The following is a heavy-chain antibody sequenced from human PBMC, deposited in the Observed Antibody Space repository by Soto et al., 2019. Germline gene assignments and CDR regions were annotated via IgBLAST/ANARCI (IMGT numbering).Heavy chain of an antibody. Sequence: SESLSLTCTVSGGSISSTSYYWDWIRQPPGKGLEWIGTIYYSGSTYYNPSLKSRVTISVDTSKNQVSLKLSSVTAADTAVYYCERHSKSSSVDYWGQGTLVTVYS. CDR3: ERHSKSSSVDY. D-gene: IGHD6-6*01. V-gene: IGHV4-39*01. J-gene: IGHJ4*02. CDR2: IYYSGST. CDR1: GGSISSTSYY.